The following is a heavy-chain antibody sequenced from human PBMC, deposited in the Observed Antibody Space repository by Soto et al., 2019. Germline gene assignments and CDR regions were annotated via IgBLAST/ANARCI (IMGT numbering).Heavy chain of an antibody. CDR1: GGSISSYY. V-gene: IGHV4-59*01. D-gene: IGHD1-26*01. CDR3: ASSIVGAASGYFDY. CDR2: IYYSGST. J-gene: IGHJ4*02. Sequence: SETLSLTCTVSGGSISSYYWSWIRQPPGKGLEWIGYIYYSGSTNYNPSLKSRVTISVDTSKNQFSLKLSSVTAADTAVYYCASSIVGAASGYFDYWGQGTLVTVSS.